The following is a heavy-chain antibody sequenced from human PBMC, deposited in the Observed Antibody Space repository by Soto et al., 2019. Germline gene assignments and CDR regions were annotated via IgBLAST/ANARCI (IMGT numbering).Heavy chain of an antibody. CDR1: GYTFTGYY. CDR3: ARVNVAVAGTGFDY. CDR2: INPNSGGT. D-gene: IGHD6-19*01. V-gene: IGHV1-2*04. J-gene: IGHJ4*02. Sequence: GASVKVSCKASGYTFTGYYMHWVRRAPGQGLEWMGWINPNSGGTNYAQKFQGWVTMTRDTSISTAYMELSRLRSDDTAVYYCARVNVAVAGTGFDYWGQGTLVTVSS.